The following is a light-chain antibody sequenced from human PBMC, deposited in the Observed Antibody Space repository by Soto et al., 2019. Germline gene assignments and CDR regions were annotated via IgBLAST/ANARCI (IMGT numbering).Light chain of an antibody. V-gene: IGKV4-1*01. CDR1: QRVLYSSNNKNY. CDR3: QQYYSTPPA. CDR2: WAS. Sequence: DIVMTQSPDSLAVSLGERATINCKSSQRVLYSSNNKNYLAWYHQKPGQPPKLLIYWASTRESGVPDRFSVSGSGTDFTLTISSLQAEDVAVYYCQQYYSTPPAFGQGTKVDIK. J-gene: IGKJ1*01.